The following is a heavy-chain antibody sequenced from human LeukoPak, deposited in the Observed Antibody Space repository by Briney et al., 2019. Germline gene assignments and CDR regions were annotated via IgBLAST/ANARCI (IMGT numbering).Heavy chain of an antibody. CDR1: GGTFSSYA. D-gene: IGHD3-10*01. CDR2: IIPIFGTA. J-gene: IGHJ4*02. Sequence: ASVKVSCKASGGTFSSYAISWVRQAPGQGLEWMGGIIPIFGTANYAQKFRGRVTITADKSTRTAYMELSSLRSEDTAVYYCAKGSAGELFHYPFDYWGQGTLVTVSS. V-gene: IGHV1-69*06. CDR3: AKGSAGELFHYPFDY.